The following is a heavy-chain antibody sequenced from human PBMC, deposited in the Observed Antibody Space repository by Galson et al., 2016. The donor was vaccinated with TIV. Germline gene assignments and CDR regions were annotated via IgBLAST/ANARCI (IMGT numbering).Heavy chain of an antibody. D-gene: IGHD1-26*01. J-gene: IGHJ4*02. CDR2: ISNSGDYI. V-gene: IGHV3-21*01. CDR1: GFTFSGHS. CDR3: ARIIGAY. Sequence: SLRLSCAASGFTFSGHSMNWVRQAPGKGLEWVSSISNSGDYIYYSDSMKGRFTISRDNAKKTLYLQMHSLRAEDTAVYYCARIIGAYWGQGTLVTVSS.